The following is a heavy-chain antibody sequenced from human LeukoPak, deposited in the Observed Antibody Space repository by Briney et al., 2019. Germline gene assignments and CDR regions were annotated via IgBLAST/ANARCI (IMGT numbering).Heavy chain of an antibody. J-gene: IGHJ6*02. CDR1: GYTFTSYY. V-gene: IGHV1-46*01. Sequence: ASVKVSCKASGYTFTSYYINWVRQAPGQGLEWMGIINSSSGSTSYAQKFQDRVIMTKDTSTSTVHMQLSSLRSEDTAVYDCARDSSGSGSVDVWGQGPTVTVSS. CDR2: INSSSGST. CDR3: ARDSSGSGSVDV. D-gene: IGHD3-10*01.